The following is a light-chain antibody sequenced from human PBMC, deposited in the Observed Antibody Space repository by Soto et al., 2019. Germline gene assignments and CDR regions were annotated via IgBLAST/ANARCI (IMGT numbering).Light chain of an antibody. CDR2: DAS. J-gene: IGKJ1*01. V-gene: IGKV3-15*01. Sequence: ERMVTQSPSAVSRSPLETSTLSCRASQTISKNLAWYQQKPGQAPRLLIYDASTRATDIPDRFSGSGSGTEFTLTISSLKSEDFAVYYCQQYHDWPPWTFGQGTKVDIK. CDR3: QQYHDWPPWT. CDR1: QTISKN.